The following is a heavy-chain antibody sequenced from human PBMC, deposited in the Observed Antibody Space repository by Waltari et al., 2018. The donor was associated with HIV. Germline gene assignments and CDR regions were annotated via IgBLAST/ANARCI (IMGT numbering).Heavy chain of an antibody. J-gene: IGHJ4*02. CDR1: GFTFSDYA. CDR2: MSNSGAKT. V-gene: IGHV3-23*01. D-gene: IGHD3-22*01. Sequence: EVELLESGGDLVQPGGSLRLSCAASGFTFSDYAMTWVRQAPGKGLEWVSTMSNSGAKTFYAESVKGRFTVSSDNLKKTVYLQMNSLRVEDTALYYCARDLMYFYDSSGHYPEFDYWGRGTLVSVSS. CDR3: ARDLMYFYDSSGHYPEFDY.